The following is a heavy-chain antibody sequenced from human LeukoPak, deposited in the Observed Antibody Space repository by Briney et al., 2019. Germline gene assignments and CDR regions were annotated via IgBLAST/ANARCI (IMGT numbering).Heavy chain of an antibody. V-gene: IGHV4-39*02. CDR3: VRDIAAAGGFDY. J-gene: IGHJ4*02. D-gene: IGHD6-13*01. CDR2: IYYSGRT. CDR1: VGSISSSSYY. Sequence: SETLSLTCTVSVGSISSSSYYWGWIRQPPGKGLEWIGTIYYSGRTYYNPSLQSRVTISVDTSKNQFSLKLSSVTAADTAVYYCVRDIAAAGGFDYWGQGTLVTVSS.